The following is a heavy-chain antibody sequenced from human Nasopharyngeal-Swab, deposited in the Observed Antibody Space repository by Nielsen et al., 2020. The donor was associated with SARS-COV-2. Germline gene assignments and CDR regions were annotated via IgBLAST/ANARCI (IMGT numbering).Heavy chain of an antibody. CDR3: ARSSGWYSGFDY. V-gene: IGHV4-61*01. Sequence: GSLRLSCTVSGGSVSSGSYYWSWIRQPPGKGLEWIGSIYYSGSTNYNPSLKSRVTISVDTSKNQFSLKLSSVTAADTAVYYCARSSGWYSGFDYWGQGTLVTVSS. CDR1: GGSVSSGSYY. J-gene: IGHJ4*02. CDR2: IYYSGST. D-gene: IGHD6-19*01.